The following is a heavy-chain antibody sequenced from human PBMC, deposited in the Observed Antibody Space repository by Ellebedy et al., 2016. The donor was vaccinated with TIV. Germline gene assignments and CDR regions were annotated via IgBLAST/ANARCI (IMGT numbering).Heavy chain of an antibody. CDR2: INYSRTT. V-gene: IGHV4-34*01. CDR3: ARRQVSALDY. CDR1: GGSFRTHY. Sequence: SETLSLTCAVYGGSFRTHYWSWVRQAPGKGLEWIGDINYSRTTNYNPSLESRVTVSIDTSKNQVSLRLTSVTAADTAVYYCARRQVSALDYWGQGILVTVSP. J-gene: IGHJ4*02. D-gene: IGHD6-19*01.